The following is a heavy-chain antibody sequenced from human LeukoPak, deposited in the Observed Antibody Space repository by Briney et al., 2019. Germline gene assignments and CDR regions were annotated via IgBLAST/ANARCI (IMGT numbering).Heavy chain of an antibody. V-gene: IGHV3-23*01. D-gene: IGHD5-12*01. J-gene: IGHJ4*01. Sequence: GGSLRLSCAASGFTFSTYWMSWVRQAPGKGLEWVSAISGSGGSTYYADSVKGRFTISRDNSKNTLYLQMNSLRAEDTAVYYCAKDLNIVATSFDYWGQGTLVTVSS. CDR2: ISGSGGST. CDR3: AKDLNIVATSFDY. CDR1: GFTFSTYW.